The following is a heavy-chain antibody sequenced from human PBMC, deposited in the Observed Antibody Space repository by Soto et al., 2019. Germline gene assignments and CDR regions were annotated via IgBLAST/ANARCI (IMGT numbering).Heavy chain of an antibody. J-gene: IGHJ4*02. Sequence: SQTLSLTCAISGDSVSRNSAGWNWIRQSPSRGLEWLGRTYYRSRWYNDYALSVKGRITINPDTSKNQFSLQLNSVTPEDTAVYYCARDLIDGVFAYWGQETPVTVSS. CDR2: TYYRSRWYN. V-gene: IGHV6-1*01. D-gene: IGHD3-3*01. CDR3: ARDLIDGVFAY. CDR1: GDSVSRNSAG.